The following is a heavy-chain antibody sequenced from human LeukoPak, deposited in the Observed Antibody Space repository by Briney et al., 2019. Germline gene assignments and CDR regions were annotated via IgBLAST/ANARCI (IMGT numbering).Heavy chain of an antibody. V-gene: IGHV3-33*08. CDR3: ARDVVVYCSSTSCLSNGMDV. J-gene: IGHJ6*02. CDR2: IWYDGSNK. D-gene: IGHD2-2*01. Sequence: PGGSLRLSCAASGFTFSSYGMHWVRQAPGKGLEWVAVIWYDGSNKYYADSVKGRFTISRDNSKNTLYLQMNSLRAEDTAVYYCARDVVVYCSSTSCLSNGMDVWGQGTTVTVSS. CDR1: GFTFSSYG.